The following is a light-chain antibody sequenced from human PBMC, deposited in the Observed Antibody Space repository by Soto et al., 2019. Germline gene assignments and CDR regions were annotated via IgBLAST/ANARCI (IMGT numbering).Light chain of an antibody. Sequence: EIVLTQSPGTLSLSPGERATLSCRASQSVSSSYLAWYQQKPGQAPRLLIYGASSRATGIPDRFSDSGSGTDLALTISRREPEDFAVYYCQLYGISPPFTLGRWTKVAIK. CDR2: GAS. J-gene: IGKJ4*01. CDR1: QSVSSSY. V-gene: IGKV3-20*01. CDR3: QLYGISPPFT.